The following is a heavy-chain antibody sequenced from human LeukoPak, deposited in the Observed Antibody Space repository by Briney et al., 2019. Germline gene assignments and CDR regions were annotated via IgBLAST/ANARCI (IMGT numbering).Heavy chain of an antibody. D-gene: IGHD2-21*02. J-gene: IGHJ5*02. Sequence: SQTLSLTCSVSGGSMTVGAYFWSWIRQLPGKGLEWIVYVYQSGNTYYNPSLKSRLNISIDTSRNQFSLQLTSVTAADTGVYYCVRDMRHIAVVTGGGWFDPWGHGTLVTVSS. CDR3: VRDMRHIAVVTGGGWFDP. CDR2: VYQSGNT. CDR1: GGSMTVGAYF. V-gene: IGHV4-30-4*01.